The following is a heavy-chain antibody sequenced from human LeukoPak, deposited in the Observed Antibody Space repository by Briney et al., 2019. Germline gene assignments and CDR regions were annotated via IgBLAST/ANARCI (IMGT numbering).Heavy chain of an antibody. CDR3: AKDLWPGSGRGGSDY. D-gene: IGHD3-10*01. J-gene: IGHJ4*02. CDR1: GFNFSIYS. CDR2: ISWNSGSI. Sequence: PGGSLRLSCAASGFNFSIYSMNWVRQAPGKGLEWVSGISWNSGSIGYADSVKGRFTISRDNAKNSLYLQMNSLRAEDTALYYCAKDLWPGSGRGGSDYWGQGTLVTVSS. V-gene: IGHV3-9*01.